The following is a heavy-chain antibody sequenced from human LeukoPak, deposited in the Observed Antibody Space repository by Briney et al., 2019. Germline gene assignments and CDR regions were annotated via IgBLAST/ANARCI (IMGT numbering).Heavy chain of an antibody. V-gene: IGHV3-23*01. CDR1: GFTFGDFA. CDR2: VFGGGNGA. D-gene: IGHD2/OR15-2a*01. J-gene: IGHJ4*02. CDR3: AKLEGHHLAEYCFDH. Sequence: GGSLRLSCAASGFTFGDFAVSWVRQPPGQGLEWVSAVFGGGNGAFYADAVKGRFTISRDNTQNTLYLQMNSLRAEDTAVYYCAKLEGHHLAEYCFDHWGQGTPVTVSS.